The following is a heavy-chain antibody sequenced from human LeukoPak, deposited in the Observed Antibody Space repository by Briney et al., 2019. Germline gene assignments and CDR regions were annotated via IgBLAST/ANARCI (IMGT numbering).Heavy chain of an antibody. CDR1: GYSIISDYF. D-gene: IGHD3-10*01. J-gene: IGHJ5*02. V-gene: IGHV4-38-2*02. CDR3: ARHMRALWSVRGVLNWFDP. CDR2: IFHSGST. Sequence: PSETLSLTCIVSGYSIISDYFWGWVRQPPGKGPEWIGSIFHSGSTYYNPSLKSRVTISVDTSKNQFSLKLSSVTAADTAVYYCARHMRALWSVRGVLNWFDPWGQGTLVTVSS.